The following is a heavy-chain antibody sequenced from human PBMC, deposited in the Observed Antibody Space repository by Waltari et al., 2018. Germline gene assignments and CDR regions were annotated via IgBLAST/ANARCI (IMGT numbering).Heavy chain of an antibody. CDR2: IIPLFGKT. CDR3: ARGSYSSSWFNLKAFHI. Sequence: QVQLLQSGAEVKKPGSSVKVSCKASGGSFRNYDISWVRQAPGQGLEWMGGIIPLFGKTNYAQKFQGRLTITADESTTIAYMDLSSLRFEDTAVYYCARGSYSSSWFNLKAFHIWGQGTMVTVSS. CDR1: GGSFRNYD. D-gene: IGHD6-13*01. V-gene: IGHV1-69*01. J-gene: IGHJ3*02.